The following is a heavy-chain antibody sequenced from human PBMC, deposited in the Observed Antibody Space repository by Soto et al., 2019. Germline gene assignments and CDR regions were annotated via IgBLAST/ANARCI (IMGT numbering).Heavy chain of an antibody. Sequence: ASVKVSCKACGVTFTSSAVQGVRQAPGHRLEWIGWIVVASGNTNYAQKIQERVTITRDMSTRTAYMELSSLRSEDTEVYYCAADDGGGYSYGYLAPGYAFPIWGQANMVT. CDR3: AADDGGGYSYGYLAPGYAFPI. V-gene: IGHV1-58*01. J-gene: IGHJ3*02. CDR1: GVTFTSSA. CDR2: IVVASGNT. D-gene: IGHD5-18*01.